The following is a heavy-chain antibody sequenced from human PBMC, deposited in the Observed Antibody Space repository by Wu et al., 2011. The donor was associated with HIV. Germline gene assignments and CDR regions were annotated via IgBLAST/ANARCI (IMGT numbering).Heavy chain of an antibody. CDR1: GYTFTNYY. J-gene: IGHJ3*02. Sequence: QVQLVQSGAEVKKPGASVKVSCKASGYTFTNYYMHWVRQAPGQGLEWMGIINPSGGSTSYAQKFQGRVTITTDESTSTAYMELSSLRSEDTAVYYCARSSVGATLRPDAFDIWGQGTMVTVSS. CDR3: ARSSVGATLRPDAFDI. V-gene: IGHV1-46*01. D-gene: IGHD1-26*01. CDR2: INPSGGST.